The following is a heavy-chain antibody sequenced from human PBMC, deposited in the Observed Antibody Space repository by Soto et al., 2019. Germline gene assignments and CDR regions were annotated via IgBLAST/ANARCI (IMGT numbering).Heavy chain of an antibody. J-gene: IGHJ4*02. CDR1: GDSVSSNTAA. V-gene: IGHV6-1*01. Sequence: PSQTLSLTCAISGDSVSSNTAAWNWIRSSPSRGLEWLGRTYYRSNWRHDYAVSVKSRITVNPDTSNNHFSLQLHSFTPDDTAVYSCARSVAGSGFDLWGQGPLVTVSS. D-gene: IGHD6-13*01. CDR2: TYYRSNWRH. CDR3: ARSVAGSGFDL.